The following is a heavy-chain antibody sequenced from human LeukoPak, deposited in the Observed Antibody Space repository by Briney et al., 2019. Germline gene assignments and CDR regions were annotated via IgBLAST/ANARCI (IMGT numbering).Heavy chain of an antibody. Sequence: GGSLRLSCAASGFTFGDYAMHWVRQAPGKGLEWVSCISRNSGTIYYADSVKGQFTICSDNAKNYLYMQMNRQRAEDTAVYYGARGTANPPIWGKGTMVTVSS. J-gene: IGHJ4*02. V-gene: IGHV3-9*01. CDR1: GFTFGDYA. CDR2: ISRNSGTI. D-gene: IGHD5-18*01. CDR3: ARGTANPPI.